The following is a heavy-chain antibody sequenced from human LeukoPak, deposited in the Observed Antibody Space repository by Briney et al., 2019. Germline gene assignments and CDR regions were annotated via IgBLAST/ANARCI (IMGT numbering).Heavy chain of an antibody. J-gene: IGHJ4*02. Sequence: SETLSLTCTVSGGSISSGGYYWSWICQHPGKGLEWIGYIYYSGSTYYNPSLKSRVTISVDTSKNQFSLKLSSVTAADTAVYYCARVPRSSSAPPFDYWGQGTLVTVSS. CDR1: GGSISSGGYY. CDR2: IYYSGST. V-gene: IGHV4-31*03. D-gene: IGHD6-6*01. CDR3: ARVPRSSSAPPFDY.